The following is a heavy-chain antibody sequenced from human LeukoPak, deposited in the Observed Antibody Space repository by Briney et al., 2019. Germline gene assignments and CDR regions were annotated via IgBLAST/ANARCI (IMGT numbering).Heavy chain of an antibody. V-gene: IGHV7-4-1*02. CDR1: GYSFTTYA. Sequence: ASVKVSCKASGYSFTTYAMNWLRQAPGQALEWMGWINPNTGNPTYAPGFTGRFVFSLDTSVSTAYLQISGLKADDTAVYYCARAYQPLGGLSLPDYWGQGTLVSVSS. J-gene: IGHJ4*02. CDR3: ARAYQPLGGLSLPDY. CDR2: INPNTGNP. D-gene: IGHD3-16*02.